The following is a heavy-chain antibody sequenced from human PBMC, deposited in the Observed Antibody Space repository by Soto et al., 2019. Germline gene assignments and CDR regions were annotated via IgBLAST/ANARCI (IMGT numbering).Heavy chain of an antibody. CDR1: GGTFSSYA. CDR3: ARDPGYSYGYPPRRGMDF. D-gene: IGHD5-18*01. V-gene: IGHV1-69*19. J-gene: IGHJ6*02. CDR2: IIPISATT. Sequence: QVQLVQSGAEVKKPGSSVKVSCKISGGTFSSYAINWVRQAPGQGLEWMGGIIPISATTNYAQKFQARATITADEFTFPAYIELRRLISDDTALYYCARDPGYSYGYPPRRGMDFWDQGTTVTVSS.